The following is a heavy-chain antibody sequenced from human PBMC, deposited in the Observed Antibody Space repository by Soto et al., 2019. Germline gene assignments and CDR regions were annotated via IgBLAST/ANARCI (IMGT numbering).Heavy chain of an antibody. V-gene: IGHV1-69*13. D-gene: IGHD2-15*01. Sequence: ASVKVSCKASGGTFSSYAISWVRQAPGQGLEWMGGIIPIFGTANYAQKFQGRVTITADESTSTAYMELSSLRSEDTAVYYCASPHQKDIVVVVAATSHDAFDIWGQGTMVTVSS. CDR2: IIPIFGTA. CDR1: GGTFSSYA. J-gene: IGHJ3*02. CDR3: ASPHQKDIVVVVAATSHDAFDI.